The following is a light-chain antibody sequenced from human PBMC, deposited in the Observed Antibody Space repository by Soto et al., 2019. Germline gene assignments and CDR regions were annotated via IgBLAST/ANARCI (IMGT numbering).Light chain of an antibody. V-gene: IGKV3-15*01. CDR1: QSVSSN. J-gene: IGKJ1*01. CDR3: QHYNNWPPWT. CDR2: GAS. Sequence: EIEMTQSPATLSLSPGERATLYCWASQSVSSNLAWYQQKPGQAPRLLIYGASTRVTGVPARFSGSGSGTEFILIISSLQSEDFAVYYCQHYNNWPPWTFGQGTKLDIK.